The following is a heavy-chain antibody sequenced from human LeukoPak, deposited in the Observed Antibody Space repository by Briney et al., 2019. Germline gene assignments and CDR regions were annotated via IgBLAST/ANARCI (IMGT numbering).Heavy chain of an antibody. D-gene: IGHD3-22*01. Sequence: PSQTLSLTCTVSGGSISSGGYYWSWIRQHPGKGLEWIAYIYYSGSTYYNPSLKSRVTISVDTSKNQFSLKLSSVTAADTAVYYCARLRYYYDSSGYYYVSDWGQGTLVTVSS. J-gene: IGHJ4*02. CDR3: ARLRYYYDSSGYYYVSD. CDR1: GGSISSGGYY. V-gene: IGHV4-31*03. CDR2: IYYSGST.